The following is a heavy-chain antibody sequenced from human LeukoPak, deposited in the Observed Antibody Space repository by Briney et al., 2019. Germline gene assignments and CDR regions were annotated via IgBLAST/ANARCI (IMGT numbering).Heavy chain of an antibody. CDR2: ISGSGGST. D-gene: IGHD5-18*01. V-gene: IGHV3-23*01. CDR1: GFTFSSYA. J-gene: IGHJ3*02. Sequence: GGSLRLSCAASGFTFSSYAMSWVRQAPGKGLEWVSAISGSGGSTYYADSVKGRFTISRDNSKNTLYLQMNSLRAEDTAVYCCAKDRGYSYGFDAFDIWGQGTMVTVSS. CDR3: AKDRGYSYGFDAFDI.